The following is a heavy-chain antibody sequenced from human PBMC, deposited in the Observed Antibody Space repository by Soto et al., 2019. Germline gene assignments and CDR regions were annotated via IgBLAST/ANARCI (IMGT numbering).Heavy chain of an antibody. J-gene: IGHJ5*02. V-gene: IGHV1-2*02. CDR2: INPNSGGT. D-gene: IGHD5-18*01. CDR1: GYTFTGYY. CDR3: ARDATWIQLWLSWFDP. Sequence: GASVKVSCKASGYTFTGYYMHWVRQAPGQGLEWMGWINPNSGGTNYAQKLQGRVTMTRDTCISTAYMELSRLRSDDTAVYYCARDATWIQLWLSWFDPWGQGTLVTVSS.